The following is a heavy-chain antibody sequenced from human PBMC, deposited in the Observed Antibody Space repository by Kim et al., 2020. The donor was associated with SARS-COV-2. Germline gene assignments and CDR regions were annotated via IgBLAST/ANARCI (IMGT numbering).Heavy chain of an antibody. D-gene: IGHD3-16*02. CDR3: ARQALRELSYFDY. Sequence: SETLSLTCTASGGSISSSSYYWGWIRQPPGKGLEWIGSIYHSGSTYYNPSLKSRVTISVDTSKNQFSLKLSSVTAADTAVYYCARQALRELSYFDYWGQGTLVTLSS. J-gene: IGHJ4*02. V-gene: IGHV4-39*01. CDR2: IYHSGST. CDR1: GGSISSSSYY.